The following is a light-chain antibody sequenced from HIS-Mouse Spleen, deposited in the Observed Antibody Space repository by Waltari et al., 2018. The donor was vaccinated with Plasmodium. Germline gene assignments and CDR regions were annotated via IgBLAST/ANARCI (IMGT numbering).Light chain of an antibody. CDR2: QDS. V-gene: IGLV3-1*01. CDR3: QAWDSSTDYV. Sequence: SYELTQPPSVSVSPGQTASITCSGQKLGDKYASWYQQKPGQSPVLVIYQDSKRPSGIPERFSGSNSGNTATLTISGTQAMDEADYYCQAWDSSTDYVFGTGTKVTVL. J-gene: IGLJ1*01. CDR1: KLGDKY.